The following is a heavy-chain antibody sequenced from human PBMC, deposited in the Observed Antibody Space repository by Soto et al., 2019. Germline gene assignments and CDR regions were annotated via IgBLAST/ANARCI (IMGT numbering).Heavy chain of an antibody. Sequence: GASVKVSCKASGYTFTSYYMHWVRQAPGQGLEWMGIINPSGGSTSYAQKFQGRVTMTRDTSTSTVYMELSSLRSEDTAVYYCARAKSDVLRFLEWLPPIDPWGQGTLVTVSS. J-gene: IGHJ5*02. CDR1: GYTFTSYY. D-gene: IGHD3-3*01. CDR2: INPSGGST. CDR3: ARAKSDVLRFLEWLPPIDP. V-gene: IGHV1-46*03.